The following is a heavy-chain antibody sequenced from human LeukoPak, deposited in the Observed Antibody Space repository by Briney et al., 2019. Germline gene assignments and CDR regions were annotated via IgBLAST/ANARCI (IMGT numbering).Heavy chain of an antibody. J-gene: IGHJ5*02. CDR3: AKHDSMTGYFP. CDR1: GFTFSSYA. V-gene: IGHV3-23*01. CDR2: ISSSGGGT. D-gene: IGHD3-9*01. Sequence: GGSLRVSCAASGFTFSSYAMSWVRQAPGKGLEWVSAISSSGGGTYYADSVKGRFTISRDNSKDTLYLQMDSLRAEDTAIYYCAKHDSMTGYFPWGPGNLGSVSS.